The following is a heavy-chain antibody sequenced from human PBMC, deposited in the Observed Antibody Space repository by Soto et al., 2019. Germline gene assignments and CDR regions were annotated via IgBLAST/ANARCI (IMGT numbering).Heavy chain of an antibody. Sequence: QVQLVQSGAEVKKPGASVKVSCKTSGYTFTNYDINWVRQATGQGLEWMGWTNPKSGYTGSAQKFQGRVTMTRDSSISTAYRELHSLTSEDTAVYYCAKTAGDLDSWGQGTLITVSS. CDR1: GYTFTNYD. CDR3: AKTAGDLDS. V-gene: IGHV1-8*01. D-gene: IGHD2-21*02. CDR2: TNPKSGYT. J-gene: IGHJ4*02.